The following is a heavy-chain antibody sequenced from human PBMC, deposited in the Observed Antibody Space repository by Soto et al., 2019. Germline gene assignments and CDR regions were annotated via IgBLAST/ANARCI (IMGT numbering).Heavy chain of an antibody. V-gene: IGHV3-74*01. J-gene: IGHJ3*02. CDR3: ASTSTTVHAFDI. D-gene: IGHD4-4*01. CDR1: GFTFSSYW. CDR2: INSDGSST. Sequence: GGSLRLSCAASGFTFSSYWMHWVRQAPGKGLVWVSRINSDGSSTSYADSVKGRFTISRDNAKNTLYLQMNSLRAEDTAVYYCASTSTTVHAFDIWDQGTMVTVSS.